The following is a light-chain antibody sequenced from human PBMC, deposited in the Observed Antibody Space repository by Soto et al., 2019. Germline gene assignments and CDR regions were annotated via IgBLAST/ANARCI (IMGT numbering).Light chain of an antibody. CDR1: QSVSNNY. J-gene: IGKJ1*01. Sequence: EIVLTQSPGTLSLSPGERATLSCRASQSVSNNYLAWYQQKPGQAPRLLIYGASNRATGVPDRFSGSGSGTDFTLTIRRLEPEDFAVYYCPQYGSSGTFGQGTKVDIK. CDR3: PQYGSSGT. V-gene: IGKV3-20*01. CDR2: GAS.